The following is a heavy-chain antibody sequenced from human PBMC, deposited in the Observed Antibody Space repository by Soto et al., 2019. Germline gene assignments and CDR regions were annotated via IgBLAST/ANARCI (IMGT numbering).Heavy chain of an antibody. Sequence: QVQLVQSGAEVKKPGASVKVSCKASGYTFTGYYMHWVRQAPGQGLERMGWINPNSGGTNYAQKVQGRVTMTRDTSISTAYMELSRLRSDDTGVYYCATGYCSSTSCPIGMDVWGQGTTVTVSS. V-gene: IGHV1-2*02. J-gene: IGHJ6*02. CDR2: INPNSGGT. CDR3: ATGYCSSTSCPIGMDV. D-gene: IGHD2-2*01. CDR1: GYTFTGYY.